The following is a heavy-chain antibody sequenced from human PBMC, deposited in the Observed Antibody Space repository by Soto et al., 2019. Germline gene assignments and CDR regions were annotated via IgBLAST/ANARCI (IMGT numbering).Heavy chain of an antibody. J-gene: IGHJ4*02. D-gene: IGHD3-3*01. CDR3: AKGDSTYYDFWSGYSTGAFDY. V-gene: IGHV3-30*18. CDR1: GFTFSSYG. Sequence: GGSLRLSCAASGFTFSSYGMHWVRQAPGKGLEWVAVISYDGSNKYYADSVKGRFTISRDNSKNTLYLQMNSLRAEDTAVYYCAKGDSTYYDFWSGYSTGAFDYWGQGTLVTVSS. CDR2: ISYDGSNK.